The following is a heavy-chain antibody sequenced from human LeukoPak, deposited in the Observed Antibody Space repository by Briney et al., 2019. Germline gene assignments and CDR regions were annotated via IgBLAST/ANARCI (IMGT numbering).Heavy chain of an antibody. Sequence: SVKVSCKASGGTFSSYAISWVRQAPGQGLEWMGGIIPIFGTANYAQKFQGRVTITADESTSTAYMEPSSLRSEDTAVYYCARAVMGQQLLVSGSADFDYWGQGTLVTVSS. CDR3: ARAVMGQQLLVSGSADFDY. D-gene: IGHD2-2*01. CDR1: GGTFSSYA. CDR2: IIPIFGTA. J-gene: IGHJ4*02. V-gene: IGHV1-69*13.